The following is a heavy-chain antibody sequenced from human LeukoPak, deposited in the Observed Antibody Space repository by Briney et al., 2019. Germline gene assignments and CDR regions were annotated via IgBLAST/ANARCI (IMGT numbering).Heavy chain of an antibody. V-gene: IGHV1-2*02. CDR1: GYTFSGYY. D-gene: IGHD3-22*01. CDR2: INPNSGGT. CDR3: ARDARADYDSSGSIDY. Sequence: ASVKVSCKASGYTFSGYYIHWVRQAPGQGLEWMGWINPNSGGTDYAQKFQGRVTVTRDTSISTAYMDLSRLRSDDTAVSYCARDARADYDSSGSIDYWGQGTLVTVSS. J-gene: IGHJ4*02.